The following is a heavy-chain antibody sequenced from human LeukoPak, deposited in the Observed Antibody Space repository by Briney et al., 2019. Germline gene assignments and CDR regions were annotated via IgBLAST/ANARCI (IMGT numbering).Heavy chain of an antibody. J-gene: IGHJ4*02. CDR2: IYYSGST. Sequence: SETLSLTCTVSGGSISSSSYYWGWIRQPPGKGLEWIGSIYYSGSTYYNPSLKSRVTISVDTSKNQFSLKLSSVTAADTAVYYCARQVTSCSSTSCYHFDYWGQRTLVTVSS. CDR3: ARQVTSCSSTSCYHFDY. D-gene: IGHD2-2*01. V-gene: IGHV4-39*01. CDR1: GGSISSSSYY.